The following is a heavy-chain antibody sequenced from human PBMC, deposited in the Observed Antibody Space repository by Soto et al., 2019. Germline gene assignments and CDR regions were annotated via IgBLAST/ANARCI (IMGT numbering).Heavy chain of an antibody. D-gene: IGHD3-22*01. J-gene: IGHJ4*02. V-gene: IGHV1-3*05. CDR3: ARGSGLSSCDDY. CDR1: GYTFTSYA. CDR2: INAGNGNT. Sequence: QVQLVQSGAEEKKPGASVKVSCKASGYTFTSYAMHWVRQAPGQKLEWMGWINAGNGNTKYSQKFQGRVTITSDTSASTDYMELRRLRSEDTEVYYRARGSGLSSCDDYCGQGTLVTVSS.